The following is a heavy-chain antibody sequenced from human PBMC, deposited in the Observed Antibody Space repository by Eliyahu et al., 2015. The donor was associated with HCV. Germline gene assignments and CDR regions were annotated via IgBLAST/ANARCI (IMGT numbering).Heavy chain of an antibody. CDR3: ASLLYTDCSGGSCYRGD. Sequence: QLQLQESGPGLVKPSETLSLTCTVSGGSISSSSYXWDWIRQPPGKGLEWIGSIYYSGSTYYNPSLKSRVTISVDTSKNQFSLKLSSVTAADTAVYYCASLLYTDCSGGSCYRGDWGQGTLVTVSS. CDR2: IYYSGST. D-gene: IGHD2-15*01. J-gene: IGHJ4*02. CDR1: GGSISSSSYX. V-gene: IGHV4-39*01.